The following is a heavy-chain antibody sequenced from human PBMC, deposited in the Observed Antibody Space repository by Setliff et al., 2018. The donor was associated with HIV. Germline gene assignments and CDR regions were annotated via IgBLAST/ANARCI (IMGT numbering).Heavy chain of an antibody. Sequence: PSETLSLTCAVYGGSFSGYYWSWIRQPPGKGLEWIGEINHSVSTNYNPSLKSRVTMSVDKSKNQFSLRLTSVTAADTGVYYCARHRDPPGSRWIYYYYYMDLWGEGTTVTVS. J-gene: IGHJ6*03. CDR1: GGSFSGYY. V-gene: IGHV4-34*01. D-gene: IGHD6-13*01. CDR3: ARHRDPPGSRWIYYYYYMDL. CDR2: INHSVST.